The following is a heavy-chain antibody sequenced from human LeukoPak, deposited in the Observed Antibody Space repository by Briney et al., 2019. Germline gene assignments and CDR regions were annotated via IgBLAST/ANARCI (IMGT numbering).Heavy chain of an antibody. V-gene: IGHV4-59*08. CDR1: GGSISGYY. J-gene: IGHJ3*02. CDR3: ARHVMITFGGANPHDAFDI. CDR2: LYYMRGA. Sequence: SETLSLTCTVSGGSISGYYWNWSRQPPGKGVEWIGNLYYMRGAWYKSSLKSRVTTSVDTSRNEFSLKLSSVTAADTAVYYCARHVMITFGGANPHDAFDIWGQGTMVTVSS. D-gene: IGHD3-16*01.